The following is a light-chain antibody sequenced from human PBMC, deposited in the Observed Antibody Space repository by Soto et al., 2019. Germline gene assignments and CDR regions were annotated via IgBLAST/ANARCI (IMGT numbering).Light chain of an antibody. Sequence: IQLTQSPSSLSASVGDRVTITCRASQGISSYLAWYQQKPGKAPKLLISGASALQSGVPSRFSGSGSGTDFTLTISSLQPEDFATYYCQQLNSYPLLTFGGGTKVDIK. CDR2: GAS. CDR1: QGISSY. J-gene: IGKJ4*01. CDR3: QQLNSYPLLT. V-gene: IGKV1-9*01.